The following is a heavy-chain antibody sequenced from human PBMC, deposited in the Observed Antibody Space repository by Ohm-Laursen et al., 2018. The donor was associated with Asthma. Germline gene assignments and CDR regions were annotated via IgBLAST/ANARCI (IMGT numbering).Heavy chain of an antibody. CDR3: ARDPYGTRGWFDP. CDR1: GASITSAPYY. J-gene: IGHJ5*02. V-gene: IGHV4-61*01. Sequence: GTLSLTCTVSGASITSAPYYWGWIRQPPGKGLEWIGYIYSTGSTNYNPPLESRVTISIDTSTNQFSLKLSSVTAADTAVYYCARDPYGTRGWFDPWGQGTLVTVSS. CDR2: IYSTGST. D-gene: IGHD4/OR15-4a*01.